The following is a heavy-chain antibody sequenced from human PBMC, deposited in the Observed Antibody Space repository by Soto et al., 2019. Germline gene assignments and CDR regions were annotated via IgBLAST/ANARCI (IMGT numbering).Heavy chain of an antibody. D-gene: IGHD2-2*01. J-gene: IGHJ5*02. CDR3: ARGGAVVVPGAVDRHNWFDP. V-gene: IGHV1-69*04. CDR1: GGTFSSYS. Sequence: SVKVSCKAPGGTFSSYSFSWVRQAPGQGLEWMGRVIPTLGMANYAQKFQGRVTITADKSTSTVYMELSSLRSEDTAVYYCARGGAVVVPGAVDRHNWFDPWGQGTLVTVSS. CDR2: VIPTLGMA.